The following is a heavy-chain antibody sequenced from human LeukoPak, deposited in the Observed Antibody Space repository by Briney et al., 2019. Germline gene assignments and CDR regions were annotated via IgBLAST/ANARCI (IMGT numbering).Heavy chain of an antibody. CDR2: VSYEGTIK. CDR1: GFAFSNFA. Sequence: GGSLRLSCAASGFAFSNFAMHWVRQDPGKGLEWVAVVSYEGTIKYYSDSAKGRFTISRDNSNSLISLQMDNLTTEDTAVYYCAREKFDSWGQGTLVIVSP. CDR3: AREKFDS. V-gene: IGHV3-30*14. J-gene: IGHJ5*01.